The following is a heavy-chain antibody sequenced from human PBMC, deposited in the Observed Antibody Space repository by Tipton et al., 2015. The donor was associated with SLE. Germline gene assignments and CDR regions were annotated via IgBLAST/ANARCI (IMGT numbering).Heavy chain of an antibody. CDR2: VSYDGSNK. CDR3: ARRDPTYGSGSYYFDY. Sequence: SLRLSCEASGFTFSTYAMHWVRQAPGKGLEWVAVVSYDGSNKHYADSVKGRFIISRDNSKNTLYLQMNSLRAEDTAVYYCARRDPTYGSGSYYFDYWGQGTLVTVSS. J-gene: IGHJ4*02. V-gene: IGHV3-30*04. D-gene: IGHD3-10*01. CDR1: GFTFSTYA.